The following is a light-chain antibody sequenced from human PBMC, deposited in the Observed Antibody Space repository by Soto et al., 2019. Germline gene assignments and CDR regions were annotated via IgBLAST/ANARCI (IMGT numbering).Light chain of an antibody. Sequence: DLQMTQSPSSLSASVGDRVTITCRASESISSYLNWYQQKPGKPPKVLIYAASSLQSGVPSRFSGSRSGTDFTLTITSLQPEDFATYYCQQSYRTPRTFGQGTKVE. CDR1: ESISSY. CDR3: QQSYRTPRT. V-gene: IGKV1-39*01. CDR2: AAS. J-gene: IGKJ1*01.